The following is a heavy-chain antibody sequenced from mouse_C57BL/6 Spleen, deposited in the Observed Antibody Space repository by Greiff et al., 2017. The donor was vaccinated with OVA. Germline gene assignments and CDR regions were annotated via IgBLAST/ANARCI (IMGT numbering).Heavy chain of an antibody. J-gene: IGHJ2*01. CDR1: GYSITSGYY. CDR3: ARGATGTYFDY. V-gene: IGHV3-6*01. D-gene: IGHD4-1*02. Sequence: EVKLMESGPGLVKPSQSLSLTCSVTGYSITSGYYWNWIRQFPGNKLEWMGYISYDGSNNYNPSLKNRISITRDTSKNQFFLKLNSVTTEDTATYYCARGATGTYFDYWGQGTTLTVSS. CDR2: ISYDGSN.